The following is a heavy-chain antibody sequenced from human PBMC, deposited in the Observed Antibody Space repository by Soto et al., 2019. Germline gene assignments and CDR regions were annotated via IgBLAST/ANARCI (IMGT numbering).Heavy chain of an antibody. CDR2: IYYSGST. V-gene: IGHV4-59*08. CDR1: GGSLSSYY. D-gene: IGHD4-17*01. J-gene: IGHJ4*02. Sequence: SETLSLTCTVSGGSLSSYYWSWIRQPPGKGLEWIGYIYYSGSTNYNPSLKSRVTISVDTSKNQFSLKLSSVTAADTAVYYCARHDGGDHLDYWGQGTLVTVSS. CDR3: ARHDGGDHLDY.